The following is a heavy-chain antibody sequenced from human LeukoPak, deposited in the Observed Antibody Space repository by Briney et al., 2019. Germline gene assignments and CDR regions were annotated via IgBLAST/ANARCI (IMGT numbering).Heavy chain of an antibody. CDR1: GGSSSGYY. V-gene: IGHV4-34*01. J-gene: IGHJ6*03. D-gene: IGHD4-17*01. Sequence: PSETLSLTCAVYGGSSSGYYWSWIRQPPGKGLEWIGEINHSGSTNYNPSLKSRVTISVDTSKNQFSLKLSSVTAADTAVYYCARVMTTPHFYYYYMDVWGKGTTVTVSS. CDR3: ARVMTTPHFYYYYMDV. CDR2: INHSGST.